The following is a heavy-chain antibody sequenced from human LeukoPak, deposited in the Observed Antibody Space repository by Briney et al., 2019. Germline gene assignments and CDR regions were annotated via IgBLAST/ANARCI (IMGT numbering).Heavy chain of an antibody. CDR2: LYGGGAT. J-gene: IGHJ6*03. CDR3: ARFGRGFSPRGNSYHYYMDV. D-gene: IGHD1-26*01. Sequence: PGGSLRLSCAASGFTVDTFMSWVRQAPGKGLEWVSILYGGGATAYADSVKGRFSISRDAATNTLYLQMNSLGAEDTAIYYCARFGRGFSPRGNSYHYYMDVWGKGTTVTVSS. V-gene: IGHV3-53*01. CDR1: GFTVDTF.